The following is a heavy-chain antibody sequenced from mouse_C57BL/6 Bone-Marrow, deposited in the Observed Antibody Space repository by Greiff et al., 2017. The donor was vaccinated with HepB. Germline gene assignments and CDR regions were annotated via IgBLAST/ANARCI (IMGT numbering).Heavy chain of an antibody. Sequence: EVQLMESGGGLVKPGGSLKLSCAASGFTFSDYGMHWVRQAPEKGLEWVAYISSGSSTIYYADTVKGRFTISRDNAKNTLFLQMTSLRSEDTAMYYCARPSITTVRGAKDYWGQGTSVTVSS. D-gene: IGHD1-1*01. CDR3: ARPSITTVRGAKDY. CDR2: ISSGSSTI. V-gene: IGHV5-17*01. J-gene: IGHJ4*01. CDR1: GFTFSDYG.